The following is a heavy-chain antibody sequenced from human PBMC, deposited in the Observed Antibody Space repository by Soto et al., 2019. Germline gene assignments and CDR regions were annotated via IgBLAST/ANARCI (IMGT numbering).Heavy chain of an antibody. CDR1: GYSFTIYW. Sequence: GESLKISCNGSGYSFTIYWISWVRQMPGKGLEWMGRIDPSDSYTNYSPSFQGHVTISADKSISTAYLQWSSLKASDTAMYYCARAKPYDFWSGYYTSYGMDVWGQGTTVTVSS. D-gene: IGHD3-3*01. CDR2: IDPSDSYT. J-gene: IGHJ6*02. V-gene: IGHV5-10-1*01. CDR3: ARAKPYDFWSGYYTSYGMDV.